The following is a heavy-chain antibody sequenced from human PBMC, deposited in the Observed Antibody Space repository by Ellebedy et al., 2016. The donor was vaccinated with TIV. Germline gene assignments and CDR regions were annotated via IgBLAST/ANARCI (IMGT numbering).Heavy chain of an antibody. V-gene: IGHV4-59*01. CDR1: GGSLSDNY. J-gene: IGHJ3*01. CDR2: LYSTGST. CDR3: VSSASMYAFDL. D-gene: IGHD3-16*01. Sequence: SETLSLTCAVSGGSLSDNYWTWIRQAPGQGLEWIGYLYSTGSTNYNHSLKSPVNISVNTPRNQFSLKLSSVTTADTAVYYCVSSASMYAFDLWGQGTMVTVSS.